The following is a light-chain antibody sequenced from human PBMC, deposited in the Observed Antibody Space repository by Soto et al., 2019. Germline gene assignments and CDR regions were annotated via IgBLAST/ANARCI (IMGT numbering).Light chain of an antibody. J-gene: IGKJ4*01. CDR2: GIS. CDR3: QQLNSYPLT. CDR1: QGISSY. V-gene: IGKV1-9*01. Sequence: DIKLTQSPSFLSASVGDRVTITCRAAQGISSYLAWYQQKPGKAPNLLIYGISTLQSGVPSRFSGGGSGTEFTLTIGSPQPEDLASYYCQQLNSYPLTFGGGTKVEIK.